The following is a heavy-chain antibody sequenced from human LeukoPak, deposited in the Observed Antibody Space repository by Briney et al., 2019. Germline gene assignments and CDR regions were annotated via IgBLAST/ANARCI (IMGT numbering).Heavy chain of an antibody. V-gene: IGHV4-34*01. J-gene: IGHJ3*02. D-gene: IGHD6-13*01. CDR2: INHSGST. CDR1: GGSFSGYY. Sequence: SETLSLTCAVHGGSFSGYYWSWIRQPPGKGLEWIGEINHSGSTNYNPSLKSRVTISVDTSKNQFSLKLSSVTAADTAVYYCARTTRWYSPDAFDIWGQGTMVTVSS. CDR3: ARTTRWYSPDAFDI.